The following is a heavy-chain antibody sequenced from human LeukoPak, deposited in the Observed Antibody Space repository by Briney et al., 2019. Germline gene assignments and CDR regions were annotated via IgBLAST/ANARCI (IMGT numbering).Heavy chain of an antibody. CDR2: IYYSGST. V-gene: IGHV4-59*12. Sequence: ASETLSLTCTVSGGSISSYYWSWIRQPPGKGLEWIGSIYYSGSTYYNPSLKSRVTISVDTSKNQFSLKLSSVTAADTAVYYCARAPSVYYYYYMDVWGKGTTVTVSS. CDR3: ARAPSVYYYYYMDV. J-gene: IGHJ6*03. CDR1: GGSISSYY.